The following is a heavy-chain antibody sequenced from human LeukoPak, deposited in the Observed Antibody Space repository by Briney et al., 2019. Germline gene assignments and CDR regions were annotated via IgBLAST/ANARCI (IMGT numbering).Heavy chain of an antibody. Sequence: ASVKVSCKASGYTFTSYGISWVRQAPGQGLEWMGWISAYNGNTNYAQKLQGRVTMTTDTSTSTAYMELRSLRSDDTAVYYCARGSSDGDYPPDCFDYWGQGTLVTVSS. V-gene: IGHV1-18*01. D-gene: IGHD4-17*01. CDR2: ISAYNGNT. J-gene: IGHJ4*02. CDR1: GYTFTSYG. CDR3: ARGSSDGDYPPDCFDY.